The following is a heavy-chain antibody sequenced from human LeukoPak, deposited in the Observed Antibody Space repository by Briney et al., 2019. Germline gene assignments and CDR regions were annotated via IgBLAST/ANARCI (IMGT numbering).Heavy chain of an antibody. CDR1: GYTFTGYY. CDR3: ARERDLAYYFDY. CDR2: INPNSGGT. V-gene: IGHV1-2*02. J-gene: IGHJ4*02. Sequence: ASVKVSCKASGYTFTGYYMHWVRQAPGQGLEWMGWINPNSGGTNYAQKFQGRVTMTRDTSISTAYMELSRLRSDDTAVYYCARERDLAYYFDYWGQGTLVTVSS.